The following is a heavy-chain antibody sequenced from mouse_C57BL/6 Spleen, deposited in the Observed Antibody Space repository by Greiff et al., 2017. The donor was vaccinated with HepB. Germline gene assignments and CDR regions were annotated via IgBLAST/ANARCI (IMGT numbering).Heavy chain of an antibody. V-gene: IGHV5-12*01. CDR3: GRNDPRDYARDY. CDR2: ISNGGGST. CDR1: GFTFSDYY. Sequence: EVQLVESGGGLVQPGGSLKLSCAASGFTFSDYYMYWVRQTPEKRLEWVASISNGGGSTYYPDAVKGRFTISRDNAKNTLYLQMSRRKSEDTAMYYWGRNDPRDYARDYWGQGTSVTVSS. J-gene: IGHJ4*01.